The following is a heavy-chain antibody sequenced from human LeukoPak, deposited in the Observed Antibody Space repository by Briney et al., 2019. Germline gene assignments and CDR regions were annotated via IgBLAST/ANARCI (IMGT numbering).Heavy chain of an antibody. CDR2: INAGNGNT. J-gene: IGHJ5*02. V-gene: IGHV1-3*01. CDR1: GYTFTSYA. D-gene: IGHD2-2*01. Sequence: GASVKVSCKASGYTFTSYAMHWVRQAPGQRREWMGWINAGNGNTKYSQKFQGRVTITRDTSASTAYMELSSLRSEDTAVYYCARGGMPAGWFDRWGQGTLVTVSS. CDR3: ARGGMPAGWFDR.